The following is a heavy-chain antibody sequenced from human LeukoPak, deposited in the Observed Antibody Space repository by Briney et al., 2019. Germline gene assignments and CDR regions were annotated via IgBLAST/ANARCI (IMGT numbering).Heavy chain of an antibody. D-gene: IGHD6-13*01. CDR2: IIPILGIA. Sequence: ASVKVSCKASGGTFSSYAISWVRQAPGQGLELMGRIIPILGIANYAQKFQGRVTITADKSTSTAYMELSSLRSEDTAAYYCARVPYSSSWHYYYGMDVWGQGTTVTVSS. V-gene: IGHV1-69*04. CDR1: GGTFSSYA. J-gene: IGHJ6*02. CDR3: ARVPYSSSWHYYYGMDV.